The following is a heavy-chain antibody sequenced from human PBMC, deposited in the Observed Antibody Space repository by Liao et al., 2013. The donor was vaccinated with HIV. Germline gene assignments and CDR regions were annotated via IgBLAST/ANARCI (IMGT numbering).Heavy chain of an antibody. CDR2: IYTSGST. D-gene: IGHD3-3*01. V-gene: IGHV4-4*07. CDR1: GGSISSFY. Sequence: QVQLQESGPGLVKPSETLSLTCTVSGGSISSFYWSWIRQPAGKGLEWIGHIYTSGSTNYNPSLKSRVTMSVDTSKNQFSLKLSSVTAADTAVYYCARMGTSTEYYDMWSGYYSHVQQGTHFDHWGQGTLVTVSS. CDR3: ARMGTSTEYYDMWSGYYSHVQQGTHFDH. J-gene: IGHJ4*02.